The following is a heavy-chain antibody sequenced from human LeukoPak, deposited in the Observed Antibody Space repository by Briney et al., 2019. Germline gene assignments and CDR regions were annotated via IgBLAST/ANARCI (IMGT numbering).Heavy chain of an antibody. Sequence: SVKVSCKASGGTLSSYAISWVRQTPGQGLEWMGRIIPILGIANYAQKFQGRVTITADKSTSTAYMELSSLRSEDTAVYYCARDSYYYDSSGYYHHWGQGTLVTVSS. CDR3: ARDSYYYDSSGYYHH. D-gene: IGHD3-22*01. V-gene: IGHV1-69*04. CDR1: GGTLSSYA. J-gene: IGHJ1*01. CDR2: IIPILGIA.